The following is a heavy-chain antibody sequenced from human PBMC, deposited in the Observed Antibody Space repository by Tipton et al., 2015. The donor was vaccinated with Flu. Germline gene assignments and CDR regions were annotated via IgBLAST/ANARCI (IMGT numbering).Heavy chain of an antibody. CDR3: ARDLRYSSSWYEGYYYYYYGMDV. CDR1: GFTFSSYG. CDR2: IWYDGSNK. Sequence: SLRLSCAASGFTFSSYGMHWVRQAPGKGLEWVAVIWYDGSNKYYADSVKGRFTISRDNSKNTLYLQMNSLRAEDTAVYYCARDLRYSSSWYEGYYYYYYGMDVWGQGTTVTVSS. V-gene: IGHV3-33*01. D-gene: IGHD6-13*01. J-gene: IGHJ6*02.